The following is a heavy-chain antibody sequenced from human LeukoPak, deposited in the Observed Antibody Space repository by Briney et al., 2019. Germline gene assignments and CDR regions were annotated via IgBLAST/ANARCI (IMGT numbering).Heavy chain of an antibody. CDR3: ARDPSVTLSVYFDY. V-gene: IGHV4-4*07. Sequence: PSETLSLTCTVSGGSISSYYWSWIRQPAGKGLEWIGRIYTSGSTNYNPSLKSRVTMSVDTSKNQFSLKLSSVTAADTAVYHCARDPSVTLSVYFDYWGQGTLVTVSS. CDR1: GGSISSYY. J-gene: IGHJ4*02. CDR2: IYTSGST. D-gene: IGHD2-21*02.